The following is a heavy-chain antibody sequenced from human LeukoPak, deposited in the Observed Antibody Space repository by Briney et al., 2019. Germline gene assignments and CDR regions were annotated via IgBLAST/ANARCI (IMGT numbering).Heavy chain of an antibody. CDR1: GFTFSSSG. CDR2: IWYDGSNK. CDR3: AKGGTVVPAAGYYFDY. J-gene: IGHJ4*02. V-gene: IGHV3-33*06. Sequence: PGTSLRLSCAASGFTFSSSGMHWVRQAPGKGLEWVAVIWYDGSNKYYADSVKGRFTISRDNSKNTLYLQMNSLRAEDTAVYYCAKGGTVVPAAGYYFDYWGQGTLVTVSS. D-gene: IGHD2-2*01.